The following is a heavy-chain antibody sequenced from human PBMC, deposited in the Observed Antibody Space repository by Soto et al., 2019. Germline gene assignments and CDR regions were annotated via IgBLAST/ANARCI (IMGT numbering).Heavy chain of an antibody. CDR1: GFSLSNAGLG. CDR2: IFSNDVK. Sequence: QVTVKESGPVLVKPTETLTLTCTVSGFSLSNAGLGVSWIRQPPGKALEWLAHIFSNDVKSYSTYLKSRLTISKDPSKSQVVLIMTNMDPVDTATYYCASTYSTSWYWFDPWGQGTLVTVSS. J-gene: IGHJ5*02. V-gene: IGHV2-26*04. D-gene: IGHD6-13*01. CDR3: ASTYSTSWYWFDP.